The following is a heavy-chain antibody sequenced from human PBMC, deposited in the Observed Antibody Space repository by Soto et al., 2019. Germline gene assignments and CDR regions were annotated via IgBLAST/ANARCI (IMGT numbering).Heavy chain of an antibody. CDR1: GGSISSNNW. V-gene: IGHV4-4*02. CDR2: IYHSEST. J-gene: IGHJ4*02. Sequence: QMQLKQSGPGLVKPSGTLSLTCAVSGGSISSNNWWTWVRQPPGKGLEWIGEIYHSESTTYTPSLHSQVTMAVEKSKYQSSLNLTPVTTADTAAYYCARGWGYFAAGGCPYYYDYGGRGTLVAVSS. CDR3: ARGWGYFAAGGCPYYYDY. D-gene: IGHD2-8*02.